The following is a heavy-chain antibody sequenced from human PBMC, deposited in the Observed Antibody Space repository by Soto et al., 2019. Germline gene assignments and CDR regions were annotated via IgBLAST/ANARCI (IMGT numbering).Heavy chain of an antibody. V-gene: IGHV3-23*01. J-gene: IGHJ5*02. CDR1: GFTFSSYA. D-gene: IGHD6-13*01. CDR3: AKDLIAPSIDP. Sequence: SGFTFSSYAMSWVRQAPGKGLEWVSAISGSGGSTYYADSVKGRFTISRDNSKNTLYLQMNSLRAEDTAVYYCAKDLIAPSIDPWGQGTLVTVSS. CDR2: ISGSGGST.